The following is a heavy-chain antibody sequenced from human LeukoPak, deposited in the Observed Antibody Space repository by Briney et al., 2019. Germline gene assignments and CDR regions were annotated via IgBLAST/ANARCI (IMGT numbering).Heavy chain of an antibody. CDR1: GFTFSDPY. D-gene: IGHD3-22*01. V-gene: IGHV3-11*04. CDR2: ISGSGTDI. CDR3: ARDRNDYDSSGSQGPFDI. Sequence: GGSLRLSCEASGFTFSDPYMSWIRQAPGKGLECLSYISGSGTDINYADSVRGRFTISRDNAMNSLYLEMNSLRAEDTAIYYCARDRNDYDSSGSQGPFDIWGQGTMVTVSS. J-gene: IGHJ3*02.